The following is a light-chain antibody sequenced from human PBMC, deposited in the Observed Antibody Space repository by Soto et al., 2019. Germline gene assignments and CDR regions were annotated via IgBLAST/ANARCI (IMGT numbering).Light chain of an antibody. CDR1: QSVGSN. CDR3: QQHNDWPRT. Sequence: ELVMTQSPATLSVSPGESATLSCRASQSVGSNLAWYQQKPGQPPRLLLYATSTRATGIPARISGSGSGTEFTLTISSLQSEDSAVYYCQQHNDWPRTFGQGTKVDI. J-gene: IGKJ1*01. V-gene: IGKV3-15*01. CDR2: ATS.